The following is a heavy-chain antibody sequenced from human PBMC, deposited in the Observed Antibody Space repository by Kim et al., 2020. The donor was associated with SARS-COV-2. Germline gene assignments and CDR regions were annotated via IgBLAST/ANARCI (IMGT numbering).Heavy chain of an antibody. CDR2: IHSSGST. J-gene: IGHJ6*03. Sequence: SETLSLTCAVSGGSISSSTYYWDWIRQPPGKGLEWIATIHSSGSTHYNPSLKSRATISVDTSKNQFSLRLSSVTAADTAVYFCARHLEYYYYYMDVWGKGTTVTVSS. V-gene: IGHV4-39*01. CDR3: ARHLEYYYYYMDV. CDR1: GGSISSSTYY.